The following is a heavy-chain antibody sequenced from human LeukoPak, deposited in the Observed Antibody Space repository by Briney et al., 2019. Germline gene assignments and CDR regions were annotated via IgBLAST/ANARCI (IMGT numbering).Heavy chain of an antibody. Sequence: GGSLRPSCAASGFNFGTFWMSWVRQAPGRGLEWVAKINQDGSVRDYVNSVEGRFTISRDNANNFLYLQMNSLRADDAAVYYCARDQNFYDRTGEGYFQHWGQGTLVTVSS. J-gene: IGHJ1*01. CDR1: GFNFGTFW. CDR3: ARDQNFYDRTGEGYFQH. D-gene: IGHD3-22*01. CDR2: INQDGSVR. V-gene: IGHV3-7*01.